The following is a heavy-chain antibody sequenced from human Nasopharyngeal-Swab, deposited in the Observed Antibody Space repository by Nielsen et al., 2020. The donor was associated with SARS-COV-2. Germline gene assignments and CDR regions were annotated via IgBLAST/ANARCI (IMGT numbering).Heavy chain of an antibody. D-gene: IGHD3-22*01. V-gene: IGHV3-7*01. Sequence: VRQMPGKGLEWVANIKQDGSEKYYVDSVEGRFTISRDNAKNSLYLQMNSLRAEDTAVYYCARDKTYYYDSSGYSQDYWGQGTLVTVSS. J-gene: IGHJ4*02. CDR3: ARDKTYYYDSSGYSQDY. CDR2: IKQDGSEK.